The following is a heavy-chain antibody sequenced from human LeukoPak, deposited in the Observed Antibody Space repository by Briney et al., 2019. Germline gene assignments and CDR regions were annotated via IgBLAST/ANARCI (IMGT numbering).Heavy chain of an antibody. D-gene: IGHD6-6*01. V-gene: IGHV3-74*01. CDR1: GFTFSSYW. Sequence: PGGSLRLSCAASGFTFSSYWMHWVLQAPGKGLVWVSRISTDGSSTNSADSVKGRLTIPRDNAKNALYLQMNSLRAEDTAVYYCVREYSSSSGRAFDMWGQGTMVTVSP. J-gene: IGHJ3*02. CDR2: ISTDGSST. CDR3: VREYSSSSGRAFDM.